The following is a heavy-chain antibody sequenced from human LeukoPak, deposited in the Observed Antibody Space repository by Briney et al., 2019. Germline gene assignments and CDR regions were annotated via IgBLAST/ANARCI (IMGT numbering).Heavy chain of an antibody. D-gene: IGHD5-18*01. V-gene: IGHV1-69*04. CDR3: ARGIGYSYGYFDH. CDR1: GGTFSSYA. Sequence: GASVKVSCKASGGTFSSYAISWVRQAPGQGLEWMGRIIPILGIANYAQKFQGRVTITADKSTSTAYMELSSLRSEDTAVYYCARGIGYSYGYFDHWGQGTLVTVSS. J-gene: IGHJ4*02. CDR2: IIPILGIA.